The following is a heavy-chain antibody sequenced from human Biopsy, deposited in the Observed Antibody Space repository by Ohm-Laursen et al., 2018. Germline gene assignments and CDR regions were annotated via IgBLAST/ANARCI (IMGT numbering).Heavy chain of an antibody. CDR2: IYYSWTT. CDR1: GGSVRSPDHR. J-gene: IGHJ4*02. D-gene: IGHD3-10*01. CDR3: ARAYFYGMGTSNYFLDS. V-gene: IGHV4-61*08. Sequence: GTLSLTCTVSGGSVRSPDHRWNWVRRAPGKGLEWIGNIYYSWTTSYNPSLSGRVTMDLDRSTNQFSLKLKSVTSADTAVYFCARAYFYGMGTSNYFLDSWGQGALVTVSS.